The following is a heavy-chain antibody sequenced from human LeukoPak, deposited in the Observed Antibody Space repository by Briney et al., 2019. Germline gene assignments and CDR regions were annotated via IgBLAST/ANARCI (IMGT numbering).Heavy chain of an antibody. CDR3: ARHPGYSSGRPMGFDY. Sequence: PSETLSLTCTVSGGSISSYYWSWIRQPPGKGLEWIGYIYYSGSTNYNPSLKSRVTISVDTSKNQFSLKLSSVTAADTAVYYCARHPGYSSGRPMGFDYWGQGTLVTVSS. J-gene: IGHJ4*02. D-gene: IGHD6-19*01. CDR1: GGSISSYY. V-gene: IGHV4-59*08. CDR2: IYYSGST.